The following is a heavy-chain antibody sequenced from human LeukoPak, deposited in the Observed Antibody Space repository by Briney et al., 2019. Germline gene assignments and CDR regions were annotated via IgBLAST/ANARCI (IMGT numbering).Heavy chain of an antibody. V-gene: IGHV3-48*03. CDR3: ARSSGWYTGFDF. Sequence: GGSLRLSCAASGFTFSSYEMNWVRQAPGKGLEWVSYISSGGSSIYYADSVKGRFTISRDNAKNSLYLQMNSLRAEDTAVYYCARSSGWYTGFDFWGQGTLVVVSS. D-gene: IGHD6-19*01. CDR2: ISSGGSSI. CDR1: GFTFSSYE. J-gene: IGHJ4*02.